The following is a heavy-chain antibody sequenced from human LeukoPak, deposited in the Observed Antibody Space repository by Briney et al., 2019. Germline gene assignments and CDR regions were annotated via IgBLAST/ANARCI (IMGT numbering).Heavy chain of an antibody. V-gene: IGHV3-43D*03. CDR3: ARDDCSGGSCYKLDP. Sequence: GGSLRLSCAASGFTFDDYAMHWVRQAPGKGLEWVSLITWDGDSTYYADSVKGRFTISRDNSKNYLYLQMNSLRAEDTALYYCARDDCSGGSCYKLDPWGQGTLVTVSS. CDR2: ITWDGDST. D-gene: IGHD2-15*01. J-gene: IGHJ5*02. CDR1: GFTFDDYA.